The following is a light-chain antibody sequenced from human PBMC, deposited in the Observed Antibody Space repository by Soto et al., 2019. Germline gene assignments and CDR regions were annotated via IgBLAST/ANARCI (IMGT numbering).Light chain of an antibody. CDR3: SSYTNSSAFYV. J-gene: IGLJ1*01. V-gene: IGLV2-14*01. Sequence: SVLTQPASVSGSPGQSITISCTVTRNDVGGYNYVSWYQHHPGKAPKLIISQVSNRPSGVSNRFSASKSGNTASLTISGLQAEDESDYYCSSYTNSSAFYVFGTGTKVTVL. CDR1: RNDVGGYNY. CDR2: QVS.